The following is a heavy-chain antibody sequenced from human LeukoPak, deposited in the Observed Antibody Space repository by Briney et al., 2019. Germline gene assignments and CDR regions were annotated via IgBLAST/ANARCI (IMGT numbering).Heavy chain of an antibody. CDR3: ARSAEWLRNAFDI. V-gene: IGHV4-59*01. CDR1: GASTSHFY. CDR2: MHNSGSS. J-gene: IGHJ3*02. Sequence: SEPLSLSCTVSGASTSHFYWNWIRQPPGKGLEWIGYMHNSGSSKHSPSLKSRVTISIDTSKNQFSLQLTSVTAADTAMYFCARSAEWLRNAFDIWGQGTMVSVSS. D-gene: IGHD5-12*01.